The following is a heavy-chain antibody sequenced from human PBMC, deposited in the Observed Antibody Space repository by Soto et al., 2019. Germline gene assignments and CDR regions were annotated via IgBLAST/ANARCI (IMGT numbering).Heavy chain of an antibody. CDR1: GFTFKYFW. J-gene: IGHJ4*02. CDR3: ARLGNSGYGDFDY. D-gene: IGHD5-12*01. CDR2: IKQDGSEI. Sequence: GGSLRLSCATSGFTFKYFWMSWVRQAPGKGLEWVANIKQDGSEIYYADSVKGRFTISRDNARNSLDLQMISLRAEDTAVYYCARLGNSGYGDFDYWGQGILVTVSS. V-gene: IGHV3-7*01.